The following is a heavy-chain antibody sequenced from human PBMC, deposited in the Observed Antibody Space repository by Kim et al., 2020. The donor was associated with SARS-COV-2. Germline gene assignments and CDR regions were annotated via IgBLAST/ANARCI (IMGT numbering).Heavy chain of an antibody. CDR3: ARGGLWFGDVGYYYGMDV. CDR1: GGSVSSGSYY. D-gene: IGHD3-10*01. J-gene: IGHJ6*02. CDR2: IYYSGRT. Sequence: SETLSLTCTVSGGSVSSGSYYWSWIRQPPGKGLEWIGYIYYSGRTNYNPSLKSRVTISVDTSKNHFSLKLSSVTAADTAVYYCARGGLWFGDVGYYYGMDVWGQGTTVTVSS. V-gene: IGHV4-61*01.